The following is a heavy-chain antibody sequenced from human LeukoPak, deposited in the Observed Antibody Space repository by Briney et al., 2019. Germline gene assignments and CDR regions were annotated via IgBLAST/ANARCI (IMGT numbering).Heavy chain of an antibody. CDR3: AFSGTYGVY. V-gene: IGHV3-48*01. CDR2: ISSGSGTM. D-gene: IGHD1-26*01. J-gene: IGHJ4*02. CDR1: GFVFSNYH. Sequence: GGSLRLSCAASGFVFSNYHMNWVRQAPGKGLEWVSYISSGSGTMYYADSVKGRFTISRGNAKKSVYLQMNSLRAEDTAVYYCAFSGTYGVYWGQGTLVTVSS.